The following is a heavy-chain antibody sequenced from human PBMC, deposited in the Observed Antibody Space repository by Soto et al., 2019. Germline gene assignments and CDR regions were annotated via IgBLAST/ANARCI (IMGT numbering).Heavy chain of an antibody. V-gene: IGHV4-31*03. D-gene: IGHD3-22*01. J-gene: IGHJ6*02. Sequence: QVQLQESGPGLVKPSQTLSLTCTVSGVSISSRGYYWLWIRQHPGKGLEWIGYIYYSGNSYYNPSLKSRVTTSVEMSKHLFSLKLSSVTAADTAVYYCARDLRDSSGYYYYGIDVWGQGTTVTVSS. CDR2: IYYSGNS. CDR1: GVSISSRGYY. CDR3: ARDLRDSSGYYYYGIDV.